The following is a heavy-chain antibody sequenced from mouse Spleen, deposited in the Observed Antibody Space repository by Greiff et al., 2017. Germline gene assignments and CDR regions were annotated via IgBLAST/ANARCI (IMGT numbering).Heavy chain of an antibody. CDR1: GFSLTSYG. V-gene: IGHV2-6*02. CDR3: ARNLAYYGIVGHAMDY. Sequence: VKLVESGPGLVAPSQSLSITCTVSGFSLTSYGVHWVRQPPGKGLEWLVVIWSDGSTTYNSALKSRLSISKDNSKSQVFLKMNSLQTDDTAMYYCARNLAYYGIVGHAMDYWGQGTSVTVSS. D-gene: IGHD2-10*01. J-gene: IGHJ4*01. CDR2: IWSDGST.